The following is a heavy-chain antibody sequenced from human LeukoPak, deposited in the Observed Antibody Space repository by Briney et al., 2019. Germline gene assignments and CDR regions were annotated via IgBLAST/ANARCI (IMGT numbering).Heavy chain of an antibody. CDR2: ISSSSSYI. CDR1: GFTFSSYS. V-gene: IGHV3-21*01. CDR3: ARDGPSYGDYDYYYMDV. J-gene: IGHJ6*03. D-gene: IGHD4-17*01. Sequence: GGSLRLSCAAPGFTFSSYSMNWVRQAPGKGLEWVSSISSSSSYIYYADSVKGRFTISRDNAKNSLYLQMNSLRAEDTAVYYCARDGPSYGDYDYYYMDVWGKGTTVTVSS.